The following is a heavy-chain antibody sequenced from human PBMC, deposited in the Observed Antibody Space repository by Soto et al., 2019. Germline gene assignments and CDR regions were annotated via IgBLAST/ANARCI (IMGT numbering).Heavy chain of an antibody. CDR1: GFTFTSSA. CDR3: AADGRIAARISGAFDI. CDR2: IVVGSGNT. Sequence: QMQLVQSGPEVKKPGTSVKVSCKASGFTFTSSAVQWVRQARGQRLEWIGWIVVGSGNTNYAQKFQERVTITRDMSTSTAYLELSSLRSEDTAVYYCAADGRIAARISGAFDIWGQGTMVTVSS. D-gene: IGHD6-6*01. J-gene: IGHJ3*02. V-gene: IGHV1-58*01.